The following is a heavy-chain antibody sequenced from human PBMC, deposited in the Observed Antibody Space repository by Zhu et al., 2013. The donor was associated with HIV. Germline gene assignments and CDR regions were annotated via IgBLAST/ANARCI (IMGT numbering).Heavy chain of an antibody. CDR2: INPNSGGT. Sequence: QVQLVQSGAEVKKPGASVKVSCKASGYIFTGYYMHWVRQAPGQGLEWMGWINPNSGGTNYPQKFHGRVTMTRDTSISTAYLEVSRLRSDDTAVYYCAKANESTGYYYGVVDIWGQGTMVTVSS. CDR3: AKANESTGYYYGVVDI. J-gene: IGHJ3*02. V-gene: IGHV1-2*02. D-gene: IGHD3-9*01. CDR1: GYIFTGYY.